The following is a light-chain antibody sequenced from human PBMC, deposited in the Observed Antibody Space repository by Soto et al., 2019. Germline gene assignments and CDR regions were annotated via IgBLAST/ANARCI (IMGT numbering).Light chain of an antibody. Sequence: DIVLTQSPDSLAVSLGERATINCKSSQNILYSTKNKNYLAWYQQRPGQPPKLLIYWASIRESGVPDRFSSSGSGTDFTLTISSLQAEDVAVYYCQQYYSYPQTFGQGTKVEIK. CDR3: QQYYSYPQT. CDR1: QNILYSTKNKNY. V-gene: IGKV4-1*01. J-gene: IGKJ1*01. CDR2: WAS.